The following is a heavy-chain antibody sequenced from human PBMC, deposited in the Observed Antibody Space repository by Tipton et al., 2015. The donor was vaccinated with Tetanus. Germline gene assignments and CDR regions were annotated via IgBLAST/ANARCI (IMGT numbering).Heavy chain of an antibody. D-gene: IGHD6-19*01. CDR1: GYTFTSYY. CDR3: AGDFMNTPGIAVAGNSGYYYGMDV. Sequence: QSGPEVKKPGASVKVSCKASGYTFTSYYMHWVRQAPGQGLEWMGIINPSGGSTSYAQKFQGRATMTRDTSTSTVYMELSSLRSEDTAVYYCAGDFMNTPGIAVAGNSGYYYGMDVWGQGTTVTVSS. CDR2: INPSGGST. V-gene: IGHV1-46*01. J-gene: IGHJ6*02.